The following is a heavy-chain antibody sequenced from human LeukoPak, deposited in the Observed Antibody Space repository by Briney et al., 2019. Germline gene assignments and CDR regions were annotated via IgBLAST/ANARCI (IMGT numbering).Heavy chain of an antibody. CDR1: GFTVSSNY. CDR3: ARDQPDYGGTGIDY. V-gene: IGHV3-53*01. J-gene: IGHJ4*02. D-gene: IGHD4-23*01. CDR2: IYSGGST. Sequence: GGSLRLSCAASGFTVSSNYMSWVRQAPGKGLERVSVIYSGGSTYYADSVKGRFTISRDNSKNTLYLQMNSLRAEDTAVYYCARDQPDYGGTGIDYWGQGTLVTVSS.